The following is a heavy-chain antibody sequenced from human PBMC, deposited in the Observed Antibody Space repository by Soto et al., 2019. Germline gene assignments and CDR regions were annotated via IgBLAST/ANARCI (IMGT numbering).Heavy chain of an antibody. D-gene: IGHD3-10*01. J-gene: IGHJ4*02. V-gene: IGHV1-18*01. CDR2: ISACNGNT. CDR1: GYIFTSFG. CDR3: AREEYYYGSGAFFDY. Sequence: ASVKVSCKVSGYIFTSFGISWVRQAPGQGLEWMGWISACNGNTNFAQKFQGRVTMTTDTSTSTAYMELKSLRSEDTAVYYCAREEYYYGSGAFFDYWGQ.